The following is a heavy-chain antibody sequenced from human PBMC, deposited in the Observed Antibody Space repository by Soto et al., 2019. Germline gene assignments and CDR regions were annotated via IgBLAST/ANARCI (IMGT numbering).Heavy chain of an antibody. Sequence: ASVKVSCKASGYTFTSYGIGWVRQAPGQGLEWMGWISAYNGNTNYAQKLQGRVTMTTDTSTSTAYMELRSLRSDDTAVYYCARVPSGWRDYYFDYWGQGTLVTVSS. D-gene: IGHD6-19*01. CDR1: GYTFTSYG. CDR2: ISAYNGNT. CDR3: ARVPSGWRDYYFDY. V-gene: IGHV1-18*01. J-gene: IGHJ4*02.